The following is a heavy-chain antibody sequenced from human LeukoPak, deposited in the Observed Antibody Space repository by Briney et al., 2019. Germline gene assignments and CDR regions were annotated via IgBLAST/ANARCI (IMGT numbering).Heavy chain of an antibody. D-gene: IGHD3-9*01. V-gene: IGHV1-8*01. Sequence: ASVKVSCKASGYTFTSYDINWVRQATGQGLEWMGWMNPNSGNTGYAQKFQGRVTMTRNTSISTAYMELSSLRSEDTAVYYCASGPDILTGYTYWGQGTLVTVSS. J-gene: IGHJ4*02. CDR2: MNPNSGNT. CDR1: GYTFTSYD. CDR3: ASGPDILTGYTY.